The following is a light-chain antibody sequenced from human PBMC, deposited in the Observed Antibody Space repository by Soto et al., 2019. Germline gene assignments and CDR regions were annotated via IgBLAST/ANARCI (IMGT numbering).Light chain of an antibody. Sequence: QSVLTQPPSVSGAPGQRVTISCTGSSSNIGAGYDVHWYQQLPGTAPKLLIYGNNNRPSGVPDRFSGSKSGTSASLAVTGIQGEDEADYYCQSYATGLSVLYVFGTGTKVTVL. CDR3: QSYATGLSVLYV. CDR2: GNN. CDR1: SSNIGAGYD. V-gene: IGLV1-40*01. J-gene: IGLJ1*01.